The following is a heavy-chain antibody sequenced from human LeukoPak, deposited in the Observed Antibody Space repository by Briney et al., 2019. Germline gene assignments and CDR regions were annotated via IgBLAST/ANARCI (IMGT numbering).Heavy chain of an antibody. V-gene: IGHV4-34*01. Sequence: PSETLSLTCAVYGGSFSGYYWSWIRQPPGKGMEWIGEINHSGSTNYNPSLKSRVTISVNTSKNQFSLKLSSVTAADTAVYYCAGSIAAANNAFDIWGQGTMVTVSS. J-gene: IGHJ3*02. D-gene: IGHD6-13*01. CDR3: AGSIAAANNAFDI. CDR2: INHSGST. CDR1: GGSFSGYY.